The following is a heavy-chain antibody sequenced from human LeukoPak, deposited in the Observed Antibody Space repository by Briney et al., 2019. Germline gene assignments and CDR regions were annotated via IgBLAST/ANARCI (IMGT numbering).Heavy chain of an antibody. CDR3: ARIVEYFDY. J-gene: IGHJ4*02. CDR2: IYYSGST. D-gene: IGHD3-16*02. CDR1: GGSIRSGDYD. Sequence: SETLSLTCTVSGGSIRSGDYDWSWIRQPPGKGLEWIGYIYYSGSTNYNPSLKSRVTISVDTSKNQFSLKLSSVTAADTAVYYCARIVEYFDYWGQGTLVTVSS. V-gene: IGHV4-61*08.